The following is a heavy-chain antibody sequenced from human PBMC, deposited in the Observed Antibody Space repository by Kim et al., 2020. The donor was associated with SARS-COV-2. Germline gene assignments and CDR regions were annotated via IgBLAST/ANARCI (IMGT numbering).Heavy chain of an antibody. CDR2: ISWNSGSI. CDR3: AKDMAIAVAGKGIDY. V-gene: IGHV3-9*01. D-gene: IGHD6-19*01. Sequence: GGSLRLSCAASGFTFDDYAMHWVRQAPGKGLEWVSGISWNSGSIGYADSVKGRFTISRDNAKNSLYLQMNSLRAEDTALYYCAKDMAIAVAGKGIDYWGQGTLVTVSS. J-gene: IGHJ4*02. CDR1: GFTFDDYA.